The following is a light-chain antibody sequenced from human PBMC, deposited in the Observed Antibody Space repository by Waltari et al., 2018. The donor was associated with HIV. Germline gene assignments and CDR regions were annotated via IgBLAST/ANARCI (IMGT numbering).Light chain of an antibody. CDR2: GAS. CDR3: QQYNNWLRT. J-gene: IGKJ1*01. V-gene: IGKV3-15*01. CDR1: QSVSSN. Sequence: EIVMTQSPATLSVSPGERATLSCRASQSVSSNLAWYQQKPGQAPRLLIYGASIRATGIPARFSGSGSGTEFTLTISGLQSEDFAVYYCQQYNNWLRTFGQGTKVEIK.